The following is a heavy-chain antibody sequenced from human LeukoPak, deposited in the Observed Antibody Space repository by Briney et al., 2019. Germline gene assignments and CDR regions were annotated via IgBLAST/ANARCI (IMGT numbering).Heavy chain of an antibody. D-gene: IGHD1-14*01. J-gene: IGHJ6*02. CDR3: AGTPEAYYYYGMDV. Sequence: SETLSLTCTVSGGSISSYYWSWIRQPPGKGLEWIGYIYYSGSTNYNPSLKSRVTISVDTSKNQFSLKLSSVTAADTAVYYCAGTPEAYYYYGMDVWGQGTTVTVSS. CDR2: IYYSGST. V-gene: IGHV4-59*01. CDR1: GGSISSYY.